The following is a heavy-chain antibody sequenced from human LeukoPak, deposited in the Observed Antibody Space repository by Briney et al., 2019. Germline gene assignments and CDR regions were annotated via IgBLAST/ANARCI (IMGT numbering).Heavy chain of an antibody. J-gene: IGHJ4*02. D-gene: IGHD5-12*01. CDR2: FDPEDGET. CDR3: ATWGALVVATIHNDY. CDR1: GYTLTELS. V-gene: IGHV1-24*01. Sequence: ASVKVSCKVSGYTLTELSMHWVRQAPGKGLEWMGGFDPEDGETIYAQKFQGRVTMTEDTSTDTAYMELSSLRSEDTAVYYCATWGALVVATIHNDYWGQGTLVTVSS.